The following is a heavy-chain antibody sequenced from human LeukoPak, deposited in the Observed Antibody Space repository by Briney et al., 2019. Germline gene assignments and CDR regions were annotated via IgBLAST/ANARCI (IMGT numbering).Heavy chain of an antibody. CDR1: DDSFNTHY. CDR3: ARDPTTVTKGFDV. J-gene: IGHJ3*01. V-gene: IGHV4-59*11. D-gene: IGHD4-17*01. Sequence: PSETLSLTCSVSDDSFNTHYRTWIRHPPGKGLEWIGYISSIGSTNYNPSLKSRVTITIDTSKKQFSLKMTSVTAADTAVYYCARDPTTVTKGFDVWGQGTMVTVSS. CDR2: ISSIGST.